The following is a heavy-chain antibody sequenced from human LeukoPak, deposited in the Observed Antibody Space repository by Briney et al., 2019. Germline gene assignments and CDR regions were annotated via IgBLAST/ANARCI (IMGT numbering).Heavy chain of an antibody. CDR2: IYYGGSA. CDR3: AREPGSSSWFDY. V-gene: IGHV4-30-4*08. CDR1: GGSISSGSYY. D-gene: IGHD6-13*01. J-gene: IGHJ4*02. Sequence: SETLSLTCTVSGGSISSGSYYWSWIRQPPGKGLEWIGYIYYGGSAYYNPSLKSRVTISVDTSKNQFSLNLTSMTAADTAVYYCAREPGSSSWFDYWGQGTLVTVSS.